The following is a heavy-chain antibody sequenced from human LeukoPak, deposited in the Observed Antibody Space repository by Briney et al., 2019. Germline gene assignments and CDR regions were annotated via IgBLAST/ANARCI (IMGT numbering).Heavy chain of an antibody. CDR3: ARGVTAIWGAFDI. CDR1: GGSISSGDYY. J-gene: IGHJ3*02. CDR2: IYYSGIT. Sequence: SETLSLTCTVSGGSISSGDYYSSWIRQPPGKGLEWIGYIYYSGITYYNPSLKSRVTISVDTSKNQFSLKLSSVTAADTAVYYCARGVTAIWGAFDIRGQGTMVTVSS. V-gene: IGHV4-30-4*01. D-gene: IGHD2-21*02.